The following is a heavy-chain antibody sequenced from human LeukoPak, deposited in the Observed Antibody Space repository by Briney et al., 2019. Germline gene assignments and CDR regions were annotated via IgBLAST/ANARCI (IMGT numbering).Heavy chain of an antibody. Sequence: ASVKVSCKASGYTFTSYDINWVRQATGQGLEWMGWMNPNSGNTGYAQRFQGRVTMTRSASINTAYMELSSLTSDDTAVYYCARSSVGARRRIDYWGQGTLVTVSS. CDR1: GYTFTSYD. J-gene: IGHJ4*02. CDR2: MNPNSGNT. CDR3: ARSSVGARRRIDY. V-gene: IGHV1-8*01. D-gene: IGHD1-26*01.